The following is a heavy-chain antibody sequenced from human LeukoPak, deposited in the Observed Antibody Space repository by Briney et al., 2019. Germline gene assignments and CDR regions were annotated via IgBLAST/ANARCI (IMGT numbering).Heavy chain of an antibody. CDR1: GYSFSTYW. Sequence: GESLKISCKGSGYSFSTYWIGWVRQMPGKGLEWMGMLYPGDSDTRYSPSFQGQVTISADKSISTAYLQWSSLKASDTAMYYCARPGLTYYYDSSGYFGAFDIWGQGTMVTVSS. V-gene: IGHV5-51*01. J-gene: IGHJ3*02. CDR2: LYPGDSDT. D-gene: IGHD3-22*01. CDR3: ARPGLTYYYDSSGYFGAFDI.